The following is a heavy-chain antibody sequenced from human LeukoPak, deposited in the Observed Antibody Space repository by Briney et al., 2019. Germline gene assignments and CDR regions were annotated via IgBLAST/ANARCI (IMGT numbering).Heavy chain of an antibody. D-gene: IGHD2-2*02. V-gene: IGHV3-48*01. Sequence: GGSLRLSCAASGFTFSSYSMNWVRQAPGKGLEWVSYISSSSSTIYYADSVKGRFTISRDNFKNTLYLQMNSLRAEDTAVYYCAKVLGYCSSNSCYNAFDIWGQGTMVTVSS. CDR3: AKVLGYCSSNSCYNAFDI. CDR2: ISSSSSTI. CDR1: GFTFSSYS. J-gene: IGHJ3*02.